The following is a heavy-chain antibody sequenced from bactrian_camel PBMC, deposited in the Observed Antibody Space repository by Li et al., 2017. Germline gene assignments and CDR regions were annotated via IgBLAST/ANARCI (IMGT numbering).Heavy chain of an antibody. CDR2: DENART. CDR3: AVNVGYCAPRWWAMTFGV. J-gene: IGHJ6*01. D-gene: IGHD2*01. Sequence: VQLVESGGRSVQAGGSLRLACVGTEYVFRGYCMGWYRQIPGKEREAVGIFDENARTTVAESVKGRFTISRDKTENTLDLQMNNVNVDDSGEYWCAVNVGYCAPRWWAMTFGVRGLGTQVTVS. CDR1: EYVFRGYC. V-gene: IGHV3S53*01.